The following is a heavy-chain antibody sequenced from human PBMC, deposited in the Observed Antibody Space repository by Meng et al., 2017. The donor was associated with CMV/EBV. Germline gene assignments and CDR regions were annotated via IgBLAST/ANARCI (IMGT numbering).Heavy chain of an antibody. D-gene: IGHD4/OR15-4a*01. Sequence: GESLKISCAASGFTFSSYGMHWVRQAPGKGLEWVSAISGSGGSTYYADSVKGRFTISRDNSKNTLYLQMNSLRAEDTAVYYCAKTSGANLVGAFDIWGQGNPGHRLL. V-gene: IGHV3-23*01. CDR3: AKTSGANLVGAFDI. J-gene: IGHJ3*02. CDR1: GFTFSSYG. CDR2: ISGSGGST.